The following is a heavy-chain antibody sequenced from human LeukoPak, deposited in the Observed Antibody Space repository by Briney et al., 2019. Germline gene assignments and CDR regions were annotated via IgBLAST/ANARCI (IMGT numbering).Heavy chain of an antibody. CDR1: GFTLDDYA. CDR3: ATSDPYCSGGSCGYFDY. D-gene: IGHD2-15*01. Sequence: PGGSLRLSCAASGFTLDDYAMHWVRQAPGKGLEWVSLISWDGGRTYYADSVEGRFTISRDNNKNSLYLQMYSLRAEDTALYYCATSDPYCSGGSCGYFDYWGQGTLVTVSS. J-gene: IGHJ4*02. CDR2: ISWDGGRT. V-gene: IGHV3-43D*03.